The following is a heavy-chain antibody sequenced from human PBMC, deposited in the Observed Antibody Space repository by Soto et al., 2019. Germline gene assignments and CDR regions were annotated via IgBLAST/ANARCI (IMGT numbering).Heavy chain of an antibody. Sequence: QVQLVQSGAEVKKPGSSVKVSCKASGGTFSSYAISWVRQAPGQGLEWMGGIIPIFGTANYAQKFQGRVTITADKSTSTAYMELSSLRSEDTAVYYCARGIHPRRGYYYYGMDVWGQGTTVTVSS. CDR2: IIPIFGTA. V-gene: IGHV1-69*06. J-gene: IGHJ6*02. CDR1: GGTFSSYA. D-gene: IGHD3-10*01. CDR3: ARGIHPRRGYYYYGMDV.